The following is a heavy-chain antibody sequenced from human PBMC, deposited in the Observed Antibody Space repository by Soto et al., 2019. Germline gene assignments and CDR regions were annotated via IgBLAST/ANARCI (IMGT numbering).Heavy chain of an antibody. CDR1: AFTFSGSA. Sequence: GGSLRFSCAASAFTFSGSAMPWVRQAPGKGLEWVGRIRSTANSYATAYAASVKGRSTIPRDDSKNTAYPQMNSLKTEDTAVYSCTRLGSEVSGMVNPYYYYGMDVWGQGTTVTVSS. CDR3: TRLGSEVSGMVNPYYYYGMDV. V-gene: IGHV3-73*01. D-gene: IGHD5-18*01. J-gene: IGHJ6*02. CDR2: IRSTANSYAT.